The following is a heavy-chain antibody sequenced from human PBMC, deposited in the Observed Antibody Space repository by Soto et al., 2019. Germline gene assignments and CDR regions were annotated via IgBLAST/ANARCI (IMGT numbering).Heavy chain of an antibody. CDR2: IYYSGST. J-gene: IGHJ3*02. CDR3: ARHFTRTKDAFDI. D-gene: IGHD1-1*01. CDR1: GGSISSSSYY. Sequence: QLQLQESGPGLVKPSETLSLTCTVSGGSISSSSYYWGWIRQPPGKGLEWIGSIYYSGSTYYNPSLKSRVTISVDTSKNQFSLKLSSVTAADTAVYYCARHFTRTKDAFDIWGQGTMVTVSS. V-gene: IGHV4-39*01.